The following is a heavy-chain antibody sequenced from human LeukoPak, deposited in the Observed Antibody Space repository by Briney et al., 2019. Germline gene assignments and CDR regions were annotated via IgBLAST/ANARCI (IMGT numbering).Heavy chain of an antibody. J-gene: IGHJ4*02. V-gene: IGHV1-69*05. CDR2: IIPIFGTA. CDR3: ATVDSSGYYSLDY. CDR1: GGTFSSYA. Sequence: ASVKVSCKASGGTFSSYAISWVRQAPGQGLEWMGGIIPIFGTANYAQKFQGRVTITTDESTSTACMELNSLRSEDTAVYYCATVDSSGYYSLDYWGQGTLVTVSS. D-gene: IGHD3-22*01.